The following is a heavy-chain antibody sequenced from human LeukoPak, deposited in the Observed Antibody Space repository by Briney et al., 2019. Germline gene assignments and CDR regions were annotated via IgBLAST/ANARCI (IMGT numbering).Heavy chain of an antibody. CDR2: ISYDGSNK. J-gene: IGHJ4*02. Sequence: PGGSLRLSCAASGFTFSSYGMHWVRQAPGKGLEWVAVISYDGSNKYYADSVKGRFTLSRDNSKNTLYLQMNSLRAEDTAVYYCAKDLSYSSGWYYFDYWGQGTLVTVSS. D-gene: IGHD6-19*01. V-gene: IGHV3-30*18. CDR3: AKDLSYSSGWYYFDY. CDR1: GFTFSSYG.